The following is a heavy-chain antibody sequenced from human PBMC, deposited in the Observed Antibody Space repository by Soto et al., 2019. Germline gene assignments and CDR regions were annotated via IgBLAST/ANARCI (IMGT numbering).Heavy chain of an antibody. CDR3: ALYLLPFWSGYYPSYYMDV. V-gene: IGHV3-33*01. CDR1: GFTFSSYG. Sequence: QVQLVESGGGVVQPGRSLRLSCAASGFTFSSYGMHWVRQAPGKGLEWVAVIWYDGSNKYYADSVKGRFTISRDNSKNPLYLQMNSLRAEDTAVYYCALYLLPFWSGYYPSYYMDVWGKGTTVTFSS. J-gene: IGHJ6*03. D-gene: IGHD3-3*01. CDR2: IWYDGSNK.